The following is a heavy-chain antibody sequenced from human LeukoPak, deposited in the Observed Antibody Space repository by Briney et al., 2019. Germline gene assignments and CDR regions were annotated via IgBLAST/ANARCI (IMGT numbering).Heavy chain of an antibody. CDR1: GGSFSGYY. CDR3: ARLYCSGGSCYGWFDP. V-gene: IGHV4-34*01. CDR2: INNSGST. Sequence: SETLSLTCAVYGGSFSGYYWSWIRQPPGKGLEWIGEINNSGSTNYNPSLKSRVTISVDTSKNQFSLKLSSVTAADTAVYYCARLYCSGGSCYGWFDPWGQGTLVTVSS. J-gene: IGHJ5*02. D-gene: IGHD2-15*01.